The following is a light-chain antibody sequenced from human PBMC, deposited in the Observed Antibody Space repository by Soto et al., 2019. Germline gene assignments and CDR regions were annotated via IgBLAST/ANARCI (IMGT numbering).Light chain of an antibody. J-gene: IGLJ1*01. V-gene: IGLV1-44*01. Sequence: QSALTQPPSASGTPGQRVTISCSGSSSSIGANRVSWYQQVPRTAPKLLIYGDDRRPSGVPDRFSGSKSGTSASLAISGLQSEDEAEYYCASWDDSLDVFVFGTGTKVTVL. CDR2: GDD. CDR3: ASWDDSLDVFV. CDR1: SSSIGANR.